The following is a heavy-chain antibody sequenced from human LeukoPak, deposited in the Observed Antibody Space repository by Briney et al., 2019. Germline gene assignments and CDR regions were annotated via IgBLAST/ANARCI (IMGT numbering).Heavy chain of an antibody. Sequence: GASVKVSCKASGYTFINYGITWVRQAPGQGLEWMGWISAYNGNTNYAQKLQGRVTMTTDTSTSTAYMELRSLRSDDTAVYYCAREPRPLIVVVPAANYYYMDVWGKGTTVTVSS. J-gene: IGHJ6*03. V-gene: IGHV1-18*01. CDR3: AREPRPLIVVVPAANYYYMDV. CDR1: GYTFINYG. D-gene: IGHD2-2*01. CDR2: ISAYNGNT.